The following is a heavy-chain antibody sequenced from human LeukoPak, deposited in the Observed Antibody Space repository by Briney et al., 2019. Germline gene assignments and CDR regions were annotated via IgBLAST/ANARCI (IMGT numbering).Heavy chain of an antibody. Sequence: GGSLRLPCAASGFTFNTYAMSWVRQAPWERLQWVSGISDSGGNTYYADSVRGRFTISRDNSKNTLYLQMNSLRAEDTAVYYCARHRSSWLIDYWGQGTLVTVSS. D-gene: IGHD6-6*01. CDR1: GFTFNTYA. J-gene: IGHJ4*02. V-gene: IGHV3-23*01. CDR3: ARHRSSWLIDY. CDR2: ISDSGGNT.